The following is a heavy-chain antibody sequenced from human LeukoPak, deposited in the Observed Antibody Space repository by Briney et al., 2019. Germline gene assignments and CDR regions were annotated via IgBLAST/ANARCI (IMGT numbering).Heavy chain of an antibody. Sequence: GGSLRLSCAASGFTFSSYGMHWVRQAPGKGLEWVAFIRYDGSNKYYADSVKGRFTISRDNSKNTLYLQMNSLRAEDTAVYYCARDSRYSSGWFYYYYYYYMDVWGKGTTVTVSS. CDR3: ARDSRYSSGWFYYYYYYYMDV. CDR1: GFTFSSYG. CDR2: IRYDGSNK. V-gene: IGHV3-30*02. J-gene: IGHJ6*03. D-gene: IGHD6-19*01.